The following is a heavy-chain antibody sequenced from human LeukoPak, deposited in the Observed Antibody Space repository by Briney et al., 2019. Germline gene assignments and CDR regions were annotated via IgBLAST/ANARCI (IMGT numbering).Heavy chain of an antibody. D-gene: IGHD1-7*01. CDR3: AKGDWNYGDFDY. CDR1: GCTFDNYS. Sequence: GGSLRLSCAASGCTFDNYSMNWVRQAPGKGLEWVSGVSSSGGNTYYADSVKGRFTISRDNSKNTQYLQMNSLRAEDAAVYYCAKGDWNYGDFDYWGQGTLVTVSS. J-gene: IGHJ4*02. CDR2: VSSSGGNT. V-gene: IGHV3-23*01.